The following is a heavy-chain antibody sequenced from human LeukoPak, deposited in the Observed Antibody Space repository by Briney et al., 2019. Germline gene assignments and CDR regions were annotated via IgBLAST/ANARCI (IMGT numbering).Heavy chain of an antibody. CDR1: GYTFTGYY. Sequence: ASVKVSCKASGYTFTGYYMHWVRQAPGQGLEWMGWINPSSGGTNYAQKFQGRVTMTRDTSISTAYMELSRLRSDDTAVYYCARGRPKPGIAVAGTPNPLCYWGQGTLVTVSS. CDR3: ARGRPKPGIAVAGTPNPLCY. D-gene: IGHD6-19*01. CDR2: INPSSGGT. J-gene: IGHJ4*02. V-gene: IGHV1-2*02.